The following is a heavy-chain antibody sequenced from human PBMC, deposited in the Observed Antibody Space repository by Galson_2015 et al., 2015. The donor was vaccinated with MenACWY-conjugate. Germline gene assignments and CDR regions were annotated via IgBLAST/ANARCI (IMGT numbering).Heavy chain of an antibody. CDR2: IAYDGSNK. CDR3: AKALWGGSYRSFCYGMDA. Sequence: SLRLSCAASGFTFSSYSMHWVRQAPGKGLEWVSGIAYDGSNKYYADSVKGRFTISRDNAKNTLYLQMNSLRAEDTAVYYCAKALWGGSYRSFCYGMDAWVQGTPRALSS. V-gene: IGHV3-30*18. D-gene: IGHD1-26*01. J-gene: IGHJ6*02. CDR1: GFTFSSYS.